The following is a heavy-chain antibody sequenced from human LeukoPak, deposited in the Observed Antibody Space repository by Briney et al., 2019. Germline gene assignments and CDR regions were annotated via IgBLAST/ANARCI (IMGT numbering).Heavy chain of an antibody. V-gene: IGHV2-5*01. J-gene: IGHJ4*02. Sequence: SGPTLVKPTQTLTLTCTFSGFSLSISGVGVAWIRQPPGKALEWLALIYWNDDKRYSPSLKTRLTITKDTSKNQVVLTMTNMDPVDTATYYCARRPEKSFDFWGQGTLVTVSS. CDR1: GFSLSISGVG. CDR2: IYWNDDK. CDR3: ARRPEKSFDF.